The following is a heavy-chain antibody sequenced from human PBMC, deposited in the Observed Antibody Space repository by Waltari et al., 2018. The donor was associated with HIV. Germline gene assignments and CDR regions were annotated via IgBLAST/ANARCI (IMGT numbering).Heavy chain of an antibody. J-gene: IGHJ2*01. V-gene: IGHV4-61*02. CDR1: GGSITSGSHY. Sequence: QVQLQESGPGLVKPSQTLSLTCTVSGGSITSGSHYWIWIRQPAGKGLAWIGRIYISGSANYNPSLRCRVTMSLDTSKNQFSLKLTSVTAADTAVYYCARGLDILTGYYHWFSDLWGRGTLVTVSS. CDR3: ARGLDILTGYYHWFSDL. D-gene: IGHD3-9*01. CDR2: IYISGSA.